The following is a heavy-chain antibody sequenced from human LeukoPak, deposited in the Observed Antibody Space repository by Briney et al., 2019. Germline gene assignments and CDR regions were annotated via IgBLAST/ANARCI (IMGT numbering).Heavy chain of an antibody. V-gene: IGHV3-23*01. D-gene: IGHD6-13*01. CDR1: GFTFSSYA. CDR3: ARMRSIPAASRAGNFDY. J-gene: IGHJ4*02. CDR2: ISGSGGST. Sequence: GGSLRLSCAASGFTFSSYAMSWVRQAPGKGLEWVSAISGSGGSTYYADSVKGRFTISRDNSKNTLYLQMNSLRAEDTAVYYCARMRSIPAASRAGNFDYWGQGTLVTVSS.